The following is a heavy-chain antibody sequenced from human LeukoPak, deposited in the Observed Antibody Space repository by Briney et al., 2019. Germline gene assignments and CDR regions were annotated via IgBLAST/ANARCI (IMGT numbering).Heavy chain of an antibody. J-gene: IGHJ5*02. Sequence: GGSLRLSCAASGFTFSSYAMSWVRQAPGKGLEWVSAISGSGGSTYYTDSVKGRLTISRDNSKNTLYLQMNSLRAEDTAVYYCAKDRLPSVDYDYVWGSYRPNWFDPWGQGTLVTVAS. CDR1: GFTFSSYA. CDR3: AKDRLPSVDYDYVWGSYRPNWFDP. CDR2: ISGSGGST. D-gene: IGHD3-16*02. V-gene: IGHV3-23*01.